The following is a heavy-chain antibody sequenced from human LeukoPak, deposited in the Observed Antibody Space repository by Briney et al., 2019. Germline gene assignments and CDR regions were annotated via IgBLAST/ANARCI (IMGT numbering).Heavy chain of an antibody. Sequence: GGSLRLSWAASGFTFSSYEMNWVRQAPGKGLEWDSYISSSGSTIYYADSVKGRFTISRDNAKNSLYLQMNSLRAEDTAVYYCAREGKENYGMDVWGQGTTVTVSS. CDR3: AREGKENYGMDV. CDR1: GFTFSSYE. V-gene: IGHV3-48*03. J-gene: IGHJ6*02. CDR2: ISSSGSTI.